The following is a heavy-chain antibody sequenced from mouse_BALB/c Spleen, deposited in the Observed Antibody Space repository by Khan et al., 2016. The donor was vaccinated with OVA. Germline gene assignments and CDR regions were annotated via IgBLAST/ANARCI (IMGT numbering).Heavy chain of an antibody. CDR3: ARMDTTSLDY. J-gene: IGHJ2*01. CDR2: IYPGSGNI. V-gene: IGHV1-77*01. CDR1: GYTFTDYY. Sequence: QVQLQQSGAELARPGASVKLSCKASGYTFTDYYITWVKQRTGQGLEWIGEIYPGSGNIYYNENFKGKATLTADKSSSTAYMHLSSLTSEDSAVYFGARMDTTSLDYWGQGTTLTVSS. D-gene: IGHD4-1*02.